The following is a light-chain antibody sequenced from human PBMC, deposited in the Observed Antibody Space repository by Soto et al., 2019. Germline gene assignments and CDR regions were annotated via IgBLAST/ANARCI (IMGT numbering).Light chain of an antibody. V-gene: IGLV4-69*01. Sequence: QSVLTQSPSASAPLGASVKLTRTLSSGHSSYAIAWHQQQPEKGPRYLMKLNSDGSHNKGDGIPDRFSGSSSGAERYLTISSLQSEDEADYYCQTWGTGIQVFGGGTKVTVL. CDR3: QTWGTGIQV. CDR2: LNSDGSH. CDR1: SGHSSYA. J-gene: IGLJ2*01.